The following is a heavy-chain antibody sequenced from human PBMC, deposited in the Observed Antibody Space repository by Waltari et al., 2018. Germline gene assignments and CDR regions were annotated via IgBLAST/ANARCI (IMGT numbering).Heavy chain of an antibody. D-gene: IGHD3-3*01. CDR1: GGSISSSY. CDR3: AREYDDFWSGYLDY. V-gene: IGHV4-4*07. Sequence: QVQLQESGPGLVKPSETLSLPCTVSGGSISSSYWSWIRRPAGKGLEWIGRIYTSGSTNYNPSLKSRVTMSVDTSKNQFSLKLSSVTAADTAVYYCAREYDDFWSGYLDYWGQGTLVTVSS. CDR2: IYTSGST. J-gene: IGHJ4*02.